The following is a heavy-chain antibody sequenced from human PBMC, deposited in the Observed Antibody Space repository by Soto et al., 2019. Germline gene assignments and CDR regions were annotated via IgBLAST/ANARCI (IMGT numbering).Heavy chain of an antibody. Sequence: EVQLLESGGDLVQPGGSLRLSCTASGFTFSTYTMNWVRQAPGEGLEWVSAISESGGSIHYADSVRGRFTVSRDNSKNTLYLKMNSLRVEDTAVYYCVKDLWNSWGQGTLVIVSS. CDR1: GFTFSTYT. D-gene: IGHD2-21*01. J-gene: IGHJ4*02. CDR3: VKDLWNS. CDR2: ISESGGSI. V-gene: IGHV3-23*01.